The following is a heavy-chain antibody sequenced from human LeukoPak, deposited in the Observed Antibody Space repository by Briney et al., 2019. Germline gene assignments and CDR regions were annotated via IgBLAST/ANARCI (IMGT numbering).Heavy chain of an antibody. CDR2: IYHSGST. V-gene: IGHV4-4*02. D-gene: IGHD3-10*01. CDR1: GGSISSSNW. CDR3: ARAGYYGSGSYYPYWYFDL. Sequence: PSETLSLTCAVSGGSISSSNWWSWVRQPPGKGLEWIGEIYHSGSTNYNPSLKSRVTISVDKSKNQFSLKLSSVTAADTAVYYCARAGYYGSGSYYPYWYFDLWGRGTLVTVSS. J-gene: IGHJ2*01.